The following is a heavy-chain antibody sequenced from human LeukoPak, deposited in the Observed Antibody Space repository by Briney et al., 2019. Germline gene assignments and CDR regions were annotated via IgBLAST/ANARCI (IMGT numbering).Heavy chain of an antibody. V-gene: IGHV3-48*03. J-gene: IGHJ4*02. Sequence: PGGSLRLSCAASGFTFSSYEMNWVRQAPGKGLEWVSYISSSGSTKYYADSVMGRSTLSRDNAKKSLYLQMNSLRAEDTAVYYCAREALTETTFGPYDYWGQGTLVTVSS. D-gene: IGHD4-17*01. CDR1: GFTFSSYE. CDR2: ISSSGSTK. CDR3: AREALTETTFGPYDY.